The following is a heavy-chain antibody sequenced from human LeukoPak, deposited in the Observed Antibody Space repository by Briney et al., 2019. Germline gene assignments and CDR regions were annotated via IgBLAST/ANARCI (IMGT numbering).Heavy chain of an antibody. Sequence: ASVKVSCKASGYTSTGYYMHWVRQAPGQGLEWMGWINPNSGGTNYAQKFQGWVTMTRDTSISTAYMELSSLRFEDTAVYYCARDGIAAAGTLYYYGMDVWGQGTTVTVSS. CDR2: INPNSGGT. J-gene: IGHJ6*02. V-gene: IGHV1-2*04. CDR1: GYTSTGYY. D-gene: IGHD6-13*01. CDR3: ARDGIAAAGTLYYYGMDV.